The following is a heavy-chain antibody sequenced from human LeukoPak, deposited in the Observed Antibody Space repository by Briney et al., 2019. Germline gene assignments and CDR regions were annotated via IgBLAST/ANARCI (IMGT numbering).Heavy chain of an antibody. J-gene: IGHJ5*02. CDR1: GGSFSGYY. V-gene: IGHV4-34*01. CDR3: ARVGNSSSSVNWFDP. D-gene: IGHD6-6*01. CDR2: INHSGST. Sequence: PSETLSLTCAVYGGSFSGYYWSWIRQPPGKGLEWIGEINHSGSTNYNPSLKSRVTISVDTSKNQFSLKLSSVTAADTAVYYCARVGNSSSSVNWFDPWGQGTLVTVSS.